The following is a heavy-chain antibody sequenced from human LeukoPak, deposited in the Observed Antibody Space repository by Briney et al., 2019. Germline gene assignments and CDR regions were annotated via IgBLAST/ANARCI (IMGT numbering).Heavy chain of an antibody. D-gene: IGHD4-23*01. V-gene: IGHV1-69*13. CDR2: IIPIFGTA. J-gene: IGHJ5*02. CDR1: GGTFSSYA. CDR3: AITTVVNPTWFDP. Sequence: SVKVSCKASGGTFSSYAISWVRQAPGQGLEWMGGIIPIFGTANYAQKFQGRVTITADESTSTAYMELSSLRSEDTAVYYCAITTVVNPTWFDPWGQGTLVAVSS.